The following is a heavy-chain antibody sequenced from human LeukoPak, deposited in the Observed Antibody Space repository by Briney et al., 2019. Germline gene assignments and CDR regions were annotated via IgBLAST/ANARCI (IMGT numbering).Heavy chain of an antibody. D-gene: IGHD2-2*01. CDR1: GFTFSRYW. V-gene: IGHV3-74*01. CDR3: ARGSPASV. CDR2: IKSDGNT. Sequence: GGSLRLSCAASGFTFSRYWMHWVRQAPGTGLVWVSRIKSDGNTNYADSVKGRFTISRDNAKSTVSLQMNSLRAEDTGVYYCARGSPASVWGQGALVTVSS. J-gene: IGHJ4*02.